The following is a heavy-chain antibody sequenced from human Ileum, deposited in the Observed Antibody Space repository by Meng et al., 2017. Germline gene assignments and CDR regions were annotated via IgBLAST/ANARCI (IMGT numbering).Heavy chain of an antibody. CDR1: GGSISSHY. CDR3: ARGASSTRGDFDY. CDR2: IYYSGTT. V-gene: IGHV4-59*11. Sequence: LQVPAPGRLEPSGTLYLTCTVLGGSISSHYWNWVRQPPGKGLEWIGYIYYSGTTNYNPSLKSRVAMSVDTSKNQFSLELSSVTAADTAVYYCARGASSTRGDFDYWGQGTLVTVSS. J-gene: IGHJ4*02. D-gene: IGHD2-2*01.